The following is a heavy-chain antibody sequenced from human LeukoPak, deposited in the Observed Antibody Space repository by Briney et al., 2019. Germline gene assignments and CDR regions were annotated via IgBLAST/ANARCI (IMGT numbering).Heavy chain of an antibody. CDR1: GYSISSGYC. J-gene: IGHJ4*02. V-gene: IGHV4-38-2*01. CDR2: IYHSGST. CDR3: ASAQDLREPFDY. Sequence: SETLSLTCAVSGYSISSGYCWGWIRQPPGKGLEWIGSIYHSGSTYYNPSLKSRVTISVDTSKNQFSLKLSSVTAADTAVYYCASAQDLREPFDYWGQGTLVTVSS. D-gene: IGHD5-24*01.